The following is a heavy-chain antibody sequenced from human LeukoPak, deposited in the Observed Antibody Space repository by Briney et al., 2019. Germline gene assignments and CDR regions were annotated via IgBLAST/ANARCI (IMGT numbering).Heavy chain of an antibody. CDR1: GFTFSNYA. D-gene: IGHD3-22*01. V-gene: IGHV3-23*01. J-gene: IGHJ4*02. CDR3: ARDYYDSSGYYSNLGY. Sequence: GGSLRLSCAASGFTFSNYAMSWVRQAPGKGLEWVSSIHYSGGSTYYADSVKGRFTISRDNSKNTLYLQMNSLRAEDTAVYYCARDYYDSSGYYSNLGYWGQGTLVTVSS. CDR2: IHYSGGST.